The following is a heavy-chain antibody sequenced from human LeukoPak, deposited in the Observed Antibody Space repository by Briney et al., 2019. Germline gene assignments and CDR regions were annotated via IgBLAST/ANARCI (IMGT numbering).Heavy chain of an antibody. Sequence: SETLSLTCTVSDYSVSSDYYWGWIRQPPGKGLEWIGSFYRSGTTYYNPSLKSRVTISVDTSNNQFSLKLASVTAADTAVYYCARASHDYGDYSHFDYWGQGTLVTVSS. CDR1: DYSVSSDYY. D-gene: IGHD4-17*01. J-gene: IGHJ4*02. V-gene: IGHV4-38-2*02. CDR3: ARASHDYGDYSHFDY. CDR2: FYRSGTT.